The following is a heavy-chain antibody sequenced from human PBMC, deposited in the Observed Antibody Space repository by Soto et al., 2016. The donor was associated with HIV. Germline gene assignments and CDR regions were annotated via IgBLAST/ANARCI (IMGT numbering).Heavy chain of an antibody. Sequence: QVQLVQSGAEVKKPGASVKVSCKASGYTFSGYYMHWVRQAPGQGLEWMGWINPNSGGTNYAQKFQGRVTMTRDTSISTAYMELSRLRSDDTAVYYCATVRHYYDTGHAFDIWGQGTMVTISS. CDR2: INPNSGGT. CDR1: GYTFSGYY. J-gene: IGHJ3*02. D-gene: IGHD3-22*01. V-gene: IGHV1-2*02. CDR3: ATVRHYYDTGHAFDI.